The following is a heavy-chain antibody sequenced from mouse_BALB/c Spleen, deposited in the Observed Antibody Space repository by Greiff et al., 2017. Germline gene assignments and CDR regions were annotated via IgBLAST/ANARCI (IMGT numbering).Heavy chain of an antibody. J-gene: IGHJ4*01. CDR2: IWGDGST. CDR1: GFSLTGYG. V-gene: IGHV2-6-7*01. Sequence: VKVVESGPGLVAPSQSLSITCTVSGFSLTGYGVNWVRQPPGKGLEWLGMIWGDGSTDYNSALKSRLSISKDNSKSQVFLKMNSLQTDDTARYYCARDDAYYGNYGAMDYWGQGTSVTVSS. CDR3: ARDDAYYGNYGAMDY. D-gene: IGHD2-10*01.